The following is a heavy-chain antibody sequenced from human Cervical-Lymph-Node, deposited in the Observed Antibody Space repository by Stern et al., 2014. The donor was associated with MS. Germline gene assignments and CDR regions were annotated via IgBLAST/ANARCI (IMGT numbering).Heavy chain of an antibody. J-gene: IGHJ4*02. CDR2: ITTSSNSI. Sequence: EVQLVESGGGLVQPGESLRLSCAASGFTFSSFTVNWVRQAPGKGLEWVSSITTSSNSIYSADSVQGRFTISRDNANNSVYLQMNSLRDEDTAVYYCVRSWHYFDYWGQGSLVTVSS. CDR1: GFTFSSFT. CDR3: VRSWHYFDY. V-gene: IGHV3-48*02. D-gene: IGHD5-24*01.